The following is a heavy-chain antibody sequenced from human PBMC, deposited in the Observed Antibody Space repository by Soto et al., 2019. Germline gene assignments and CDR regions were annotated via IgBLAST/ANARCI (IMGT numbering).Heavy chain of an antibody. V-gene: IGHV3-23*01. D-gene: IGHD6-13*01. CDR1: GFTLSSYA. Sequence: RGSLRLSCAASGFTLSSYAMSWVRQAPGKGLEWVSAINDSGGRTYYADSVKGRFTISRDNSKNTLYLQMNSLRAEDTAVYYCAKDVLIDSSSWFRFYYYGMDVWGQGTTVTVSS. CDR3: AKDVLIDSSSWFRFYYYGMDV. J-gene: IGHJ6*02. CDR2: INDSGGRT.